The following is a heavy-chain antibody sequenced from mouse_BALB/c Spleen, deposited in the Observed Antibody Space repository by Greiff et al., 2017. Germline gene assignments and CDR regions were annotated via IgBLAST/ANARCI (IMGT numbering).Heavy chain of an antibody. D-gene: IGHD1-1*01. J-gene: IGHJ2*01. CDR3: ARTTVVDYYFDY. CDR1: GYTFTDYY. Sequence: EVQLQQSGPELVKPGASVKMSCKASGYTFTDYYMDWVKQSHGESFEWIGRVNPYNGGTSYNQKFKGKATLTVDKSSSTAYMELNSLTSEDSAVYYCARTTVVDYYFDYWGQGTTLTVSS. V-gene: IGHV1-19*01. CDR2: VNPYNGGT.